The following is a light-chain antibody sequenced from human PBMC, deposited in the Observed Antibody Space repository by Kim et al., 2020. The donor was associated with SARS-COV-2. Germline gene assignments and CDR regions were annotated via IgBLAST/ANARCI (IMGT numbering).Light chain of an antibody. CDR1: SSDVGSYNL. CDR3: CSYAGSRNV. Sequence: QSALTQPASVSGSPGQSITISCTGTSSDVGSYNLVSWYQQHPGKAPKLMIYEGSKRPSGVSNRFSGSKSDNTASLTISGLQAEDEADYYCCSYAGSRNVFGTGTKVTVL. CDR2: EGS. V-gene: IGLV2-23*03. J-gene: IGLJ1*01.